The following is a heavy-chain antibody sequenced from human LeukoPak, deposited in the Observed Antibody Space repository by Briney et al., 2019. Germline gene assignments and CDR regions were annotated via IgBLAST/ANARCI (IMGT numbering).Heavy chain of an antibody. CDR3: ARGESIPTMCEH. Sequence: GASVKVSCKASGGTFSSYAISWVRQAPGQGLEWMGGIIPIFGTANYAQKFQGRVTITTDESTSSAYMELSSLRSEDTAVYYCARGESIPTMCEHWGQGTLVTVSS. V-gene: IGHV1-69*05. CDR2: IIPIFGTA. J-gene: IGHJ1*01. CDR1: GGTFSSYA. D-gene: IGHD2-2*02.